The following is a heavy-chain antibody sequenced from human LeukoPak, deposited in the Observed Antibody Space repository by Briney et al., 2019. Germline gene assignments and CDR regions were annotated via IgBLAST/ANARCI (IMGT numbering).Heavy chain of an antibody. V-gene: IGHV3-30*03. J-gene: IGHJ2*01. D-gene: IGHD3-10*01. CDR1: GFTFSNYG. CDR3: VRYYTRHSWYFDL. CDR2: ISYDGSNK. Sequence: GGSLRLSCAASGFTFSNYGMHWVRQAPGKGLEWVAVISYDGSNKYYVESVKGRFIISRDNSKNTLSLQMNSLRAEDTAVYYCVRYYTRHSWYFDLWGRGTLVTVSS.